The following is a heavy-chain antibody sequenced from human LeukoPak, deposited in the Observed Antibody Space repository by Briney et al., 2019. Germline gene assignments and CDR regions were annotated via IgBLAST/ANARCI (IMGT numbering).Heavy chain of an antibody. CDR1: GYSISSNHW. J-gene: IGHJ4*02. Sequence: PSDTLSLTCAVSGYSISSNHWWGWIRQPPGKGLEWIGYIFYAGSTYYNPSLKSRVTMSVDTSKNQFSLRLSSVTAVDTAVYYCARIGPILGAAWVDYWGQGTLVSASA. D-gene: IGHD3-3*02. V-gene: IGHV4-28*01. CDR3: ARIGPILGAAWVDY. CDR2: IFYAGST.